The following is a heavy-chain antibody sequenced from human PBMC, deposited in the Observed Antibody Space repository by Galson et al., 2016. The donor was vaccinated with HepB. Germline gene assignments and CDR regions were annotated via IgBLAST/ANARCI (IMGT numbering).Heavy chain of an antibody. J-gene: IGHJ3*02. CDR2: IYYSGST. CDR3: ASRGGGGYYSGSAFDI. V-gene: IGHV4-31*03. CDR1: GDSSKSDNYY. Sequence: TLSLTCTVSGDSSKSDNYYWTWIRQHPGKGLEWIGYIYYSGSTFYNPSLRSRVTISVDTSKNQFSLNLSSVTAADTAVYYCASRGGGGYYSGSAFDIWGQGTMVTVSS. D-gene: IGHD3-22*01.